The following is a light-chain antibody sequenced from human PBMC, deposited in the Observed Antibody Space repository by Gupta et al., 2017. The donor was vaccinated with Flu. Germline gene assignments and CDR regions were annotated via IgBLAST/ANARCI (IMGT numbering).Light chain of an antibody. Sequence: ASLSLSPGEKATLYCSASQIVSKYLSWYKQKPGQAPRLLIYDATTRATGIPARFSGSGSETDLTLTITTRELEHFAVYYCHHRSSWPPFTFGHGTTVDIK. J-gene: IGKJ3*01. CDR3: HHRSSWPPFT. V-gene: IGKV3-11*01. CDR1: QIVSKY. CDR2: DAT.